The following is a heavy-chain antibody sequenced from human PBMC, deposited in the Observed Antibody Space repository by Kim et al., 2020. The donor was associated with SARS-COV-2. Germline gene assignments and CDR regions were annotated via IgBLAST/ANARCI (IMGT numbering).Heavy chain of an antibody. CDR1: GFTFSDYY. Sequence: GGSLRLSCAASGFTFSDYYMSWIRQAPGQGLEWVAYIGSDGAAIYYADSVKGRFTISRDNAKNSLYLQMNSLRAADTAVYFCARDIEVAQGIVMGAYYHYYYGMDVWGQGTTVTVSS. CDR2: IGSDGAAI. V-gene: IGHV3-11*01. D-gene: IGHD1-26*01. J-gene: IGHJ6*02. CDR3: ARDIEVAQGIVMGAYYHYYYGMDV.